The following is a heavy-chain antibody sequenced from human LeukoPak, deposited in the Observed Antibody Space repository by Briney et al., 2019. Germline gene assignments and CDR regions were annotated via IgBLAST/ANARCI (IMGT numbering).Heavy chain of an antibody. CDR1: GGSISSSSYY. Sequence: KPSETLSLTCTLSGGSISSSSYYWGWIRQPPGKGLEWIGSIYYSGSTYYNPSLKSRVTISVDTSKNQFSLKLSSVTAADTAVYYCARHGRWLQFPKTYYFDYWGQGTLVTVSS. V-gene: IGHV4-39*01. D-gene: IGHD5-24*01. CDR3: ARHGRWLQFPKTYYFDY. CDR2: IYYSGST. J-gene: IGHJ4*02.